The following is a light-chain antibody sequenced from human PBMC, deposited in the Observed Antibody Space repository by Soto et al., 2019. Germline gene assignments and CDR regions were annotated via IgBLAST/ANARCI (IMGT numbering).Light chain of an antibody. J-gene: IGLJ7*01. Sequence: SYELTQPPSVSVAPGQTARLTCGGNNIESKSVHWYQQKPAQAPVLVVYGDYDRPSGIPGRFSGSNSGNTATLTISRVEAGDEADFYCHVWDSNIDHGVFGGGTQLTVL. CDR2: GDY. V-gene: IGLV3-21*02. CDR1: NIESKS. CDR3: HVWDSNIDHGV.